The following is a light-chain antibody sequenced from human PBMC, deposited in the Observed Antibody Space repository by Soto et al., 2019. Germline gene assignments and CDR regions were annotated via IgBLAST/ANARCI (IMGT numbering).Light chain of an antibody. V-gene: IGKV3-20*01. CDR1: QTVTNDY. J-gene: IGKJ5*01. CDR2: DAS. Sequence: LLKHSHRTLSLSPGERVTLSFRASQTVTNDYLAWYQQKDGQAPRLLIYDASTRATGVPDRFSGSGSGPEYTLTITRLEPEDFAVYSCQQYGFSPISFGQGTRLEIK. CDR3: QQYGFSPIS.